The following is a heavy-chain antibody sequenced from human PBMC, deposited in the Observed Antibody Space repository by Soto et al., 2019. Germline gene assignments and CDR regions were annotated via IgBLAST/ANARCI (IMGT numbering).Heavy chain of an antibody. V-gene: IGHV3-11*06. CDR2: ITSGTTYT. CDR3: ARGPWNYHFDS. J-gene: IGHJ4*02. D-gene: IGHD1-7*01. CDR1: GFTFTDYS. Sequence: QVHLVESGGDLVKPGGSLRLSCVGSGFTFTDYSVNWIRQAPGKGLEWVSYITSGTTYTNYADSVKGRFTISRDDINNSVFLHMSGLRAGDTAVYYCARGPWNYHFDSWGQGTLVTVSS.